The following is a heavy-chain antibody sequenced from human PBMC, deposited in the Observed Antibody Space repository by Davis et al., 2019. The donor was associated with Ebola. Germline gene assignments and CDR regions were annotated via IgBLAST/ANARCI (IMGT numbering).Heavy chain of an antibody. D-gene: IGHD5-12*01. V-gene: IGHV1-18*01. J-gene: IGHJ4*02. CDR2: ISAYNGKT. CDR1: GGTFSSYA. Sequence: ASVKVSCKASGGTFSSYAISWVRQAPGQGLEWMGWISAYNGKTNYVQNLQGRVIMTTDTSTTTAYMELRGLRSDDTAVYYCARQTGYDRRFDYWGQGTLVTVSS. CDR3: ARQTGYDRRFDY.